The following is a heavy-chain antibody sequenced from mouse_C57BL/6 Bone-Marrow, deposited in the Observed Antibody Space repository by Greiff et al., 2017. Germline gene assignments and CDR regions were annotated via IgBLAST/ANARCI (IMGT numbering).Heavy chain of an antibody. D-gene: IGHD1-1*01. Sequence: VQLQQSGAELVRPGASVKLSCTASGFNIKDDYMHWVKQRPEQGLEWIGWIDPENGDTEYATKFQGKATITADTSSNTAYLQLSRLTSEDTAVYYCTPYYYGSSFHFDYWGQGTTLTVSS. CDR2: IDPENGDT. CDR3: TPYYYGSSFHFDY. V-gene: IGHV14-4*01. J-gene: IGHJ2*01. CDR1: GFNIKDDY.